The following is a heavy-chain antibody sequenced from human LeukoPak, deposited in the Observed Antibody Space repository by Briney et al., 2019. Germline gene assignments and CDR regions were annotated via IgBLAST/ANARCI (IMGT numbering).Heavy chain of an antibody. CDR2: ISGSGGST. V-gene: IGHV3-23*01. D-gene: IGHD4-23*01. CDR3: ARGRGNGLYYFDY. Sequence: GGSLRLSCAASGFTFSTYWMHWVRQAPGRGLEWVSGISGSGGSTYYADSVKGRFTISRDNSKNTLYLQMNSLRAEDTAVYYCARGRGNGLYYFDYWGQGTLVTVSS. CDR1: GFTFSTYW. J-gene: IGHJ4*02.